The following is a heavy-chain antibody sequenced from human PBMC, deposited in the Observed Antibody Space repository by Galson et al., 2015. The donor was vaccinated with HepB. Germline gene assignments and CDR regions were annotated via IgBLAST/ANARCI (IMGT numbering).Heavy chain of an antibody. D-gene: IGHD6-6*01. Sequence: PALVKPTQTLTLTCTFSGFSLSTSGMCVSWIRQPPGEALEWLALIDWDDEKHYRTSLRTRLTISKDTSKNQVVLTMTNMDPVDTATYFCVRTYYSRSFDYWGQGSPVTVSS. CDR2: IDWDDEK. CDR3: VRTYYSRSFDY. J-gene: IGHJ4*02. V-gene: IGHV2-70*01. CDR1: GFSLSTSGMC.